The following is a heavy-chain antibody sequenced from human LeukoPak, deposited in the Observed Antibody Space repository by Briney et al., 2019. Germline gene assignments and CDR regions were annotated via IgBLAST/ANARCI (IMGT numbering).Heavy chain of an antibody. D-gene: IGHD4-17*01. CDR3: ARDGSDYDLDY. CDR1: GFTFSSYG. V-gene: IGHV3-33*01. J-gene: IGHJ4*02. CDR2: IWYDGSNK. Sequence: GGSLRLSCAASGFTFSSYGMHWVRQAPGKGLEWVAVIWYDGSNKYYADSVKGRFTISRDNSKNTLYLQMNSLRAEDTAVYYCARDGSDYDLDYWGQGTLVTVSS.